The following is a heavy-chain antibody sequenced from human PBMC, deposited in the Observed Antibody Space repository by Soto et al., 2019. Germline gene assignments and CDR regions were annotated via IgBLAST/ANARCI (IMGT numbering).Heavy chain of an antibody. CDR2: TIPVFNTA. V-gene: IGHV1-69*06. D-gene: IGHD3-10*01. Sequence: QVQLEQSGAEVKKPGSSVKVSCKASGGTLSDHGVAWLRQAPGQGLEWMGGTIPVFNTAKYAWKFQGRVTVTADKFTNIAYMELSSLRSEDTAFYFCARGVYGSGNYYTGPSAFDIWGQGTMVIVSS. J-gene: IGHJ3*02. CDR3: ARGVYGSGNYYTGPSAFDI. CDR1: GGTLSDHG.